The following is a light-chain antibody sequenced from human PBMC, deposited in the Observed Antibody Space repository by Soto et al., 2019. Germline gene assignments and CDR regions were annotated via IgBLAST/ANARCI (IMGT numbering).Light chain of an antibody. V-gene: IGLV2-14*01. CDR1: SSDVGGYNF. CDR2: EVS. CDR3: SSYTSTSTLYV. J-gene: IGLJ1*01. Sequence: QSALTQPASVSGSPGQSITISCTGTSSDVGGYNFVSWYQQHPGKAPKFIIYEVSSRPSGVSNRFSGSKSGNTASLTISGLQDEDEAAYYCSSYTSTSTLYVFGTGTKLTVL.